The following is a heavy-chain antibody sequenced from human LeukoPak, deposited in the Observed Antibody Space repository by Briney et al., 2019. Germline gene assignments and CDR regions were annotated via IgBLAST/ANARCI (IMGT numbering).Heavy chain of an antibody. Sequence: PGGSQRLSCVASGFTFNTYSMNWVHQAPGKGLEWVSSISSTSTYMYYADSLKGRFTISRDNAKNSLYLQMNSLRAEDTAVYYCARHKGIGSSSFGYWGQGTLVTVSS. D-gene: IGHD6-13*01. CDR1: GFTFNTYS. J-gene: IGHJ4*02. CDR2: ISSTSTYM. CDR3: ARHKGIGSSSFGY. V-gene: IGHV3-21*01.